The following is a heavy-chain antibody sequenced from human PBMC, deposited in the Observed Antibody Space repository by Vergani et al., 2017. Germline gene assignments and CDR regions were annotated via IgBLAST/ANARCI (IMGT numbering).Heavy chain of an antibody. V-gene: IGHV4-38-2*02. D-gene: IGHD6-13*01. CDR2: IYHSGST. J-gene: IGHJ4*02. CDR1: GYSISSGYY. CDR3: ARDIAAAARGYFDY. Sequence: QVQLQESGPGVVKPSETLSLTCAVSGYSISSGYYWGWIRQPPGKGLEWIGSIYHSGSTYYNPSLKSRVTISVDTSKNQFSLKLSSVTAADTAVYYCARDIAAAARGYFDYWGQGTLVTVSS.